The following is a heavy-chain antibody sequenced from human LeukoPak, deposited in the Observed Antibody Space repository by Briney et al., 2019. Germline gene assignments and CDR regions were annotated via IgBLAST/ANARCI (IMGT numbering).Heavy chain of an antibody. CDR3: ASYAREDSSGYYAGFDY. J-gene: IGHJ4*02. CDR1: GFTVSSNY. V-gene: IGHV3-53*01. D-gene: IGHD3-22*01. Sequence: GGSLRLSCAASGFTVSSNYMSWVRQAPGKGLGWVSVIYVDGTTYYADSVKGRFTVSRDNSKNTLYLQMNSLRAEDTAVYYCASYAREDSSGYYAGFDYWGQGTLVTVSS. CDR2: IYVDGTT.